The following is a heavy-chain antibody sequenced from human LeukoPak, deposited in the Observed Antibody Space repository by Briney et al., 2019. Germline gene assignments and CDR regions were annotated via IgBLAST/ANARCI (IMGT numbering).Heavy chain of an antibody. CDR3: ARVERSRVATTTTTVYYHYMDV. V-gene: IGHV4-59*12. CDR2: IYYSGST. Sequence: SETLSLTCTVTGGSINNYYWTWIRQPPGKGLEWIGYIYYSGSTNSNPSLKSRLSMSVDTSNNQLSLKLSSVTAADPAVYYCARVERSRVATTTTTVYYHYMDVWGQGTTVTVSS. CDR1: GGSINNYY. D-gene: IGHD5-12*01. J-gene: IGHJ6*02.